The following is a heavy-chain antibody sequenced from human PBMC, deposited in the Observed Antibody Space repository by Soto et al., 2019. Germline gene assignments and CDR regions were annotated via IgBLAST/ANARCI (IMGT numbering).Heavy chain of an antibody. V-gene: IGHV3-30*18. CDR3: AKDQGYTFGYDY. Sequence: QVQLVEFGGGVVQLGRSLRLSCTVSGFTFSTLGMHWVRQAPGGGLEWVALISYDGRTQYYADSVKGRFSISRDNSKDTLFLQMNSLRAEDTAVYYCAKDQGYTFGYDYWGQGTLVTVSS. D-gene: IGHD5-18*01. CDR1: GFTFSTLG. J-gene: IGHJ4*02. CDR2: ISYDGRTQ.